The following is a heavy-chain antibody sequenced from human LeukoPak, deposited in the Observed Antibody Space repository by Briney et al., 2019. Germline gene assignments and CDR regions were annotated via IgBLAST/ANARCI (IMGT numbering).Heavy chain of an antibody. V-gene: IGHV3-7*01. Sequence: GGSLRLSCAASGFTFSSYWMSWVRQAPGKGLEWVANIKQDGSEKYYVDSVKGRFTISRDNAKNSLYLQMNSLRAEDTAVYYCARGRYGDYRITSSFDPWGQGTLVTVSS. J-gene: IGHJ5*02. CDR3: ARGRYGDYRITSSFDP. CDR1: GFTFSSYW. D-gene: IGHD4-17*01. CDR2: IKQDGSEK.